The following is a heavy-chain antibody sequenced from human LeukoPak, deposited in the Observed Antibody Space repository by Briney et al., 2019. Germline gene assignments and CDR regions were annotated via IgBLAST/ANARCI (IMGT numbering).Heavy chain of an antibody. CDR2: ISGSGGST. Sequence: GGSLGLSCAASGFTFSSYGMSWVRQAPGKGLEWVSAISGSGGSTFYADSVKGRFTISRDNSKNTLYLQMNSLRAEDTAVYYCAKGSRPGYSYGPREYYYYMDVWGKGTTVTVSS. CDR3: AKGSRPGYSYGPREYYYYMDV. J-gene: IGHJ6*03. CDR1: GFTFSSYG. V-gene: IGHV3-23*01. D-gene: IGHD5-18*01.